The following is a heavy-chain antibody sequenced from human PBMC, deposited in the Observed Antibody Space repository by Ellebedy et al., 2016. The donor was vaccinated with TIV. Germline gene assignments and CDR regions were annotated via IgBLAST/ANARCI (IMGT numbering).Heavy chain of an antibody. CDR2: INHSGST. CDR3: ARDSRSVAAAHNWFDP. D-gene: IGHD6-13*01. CDR1: GGSFSGYY. J-gene: IGHJ5*02. Sequence: SETLSLTXAVYGGSFSGYYWSWIRQPPGKGLEWIGEINHSGSTNYNPSLKSRVTISVDTSKNQFSLKLSPVTAADTAVYYCARDSRSVAAAHNWFDPWGQGTLVTVSS. V-gene: IGHV4-34*01.